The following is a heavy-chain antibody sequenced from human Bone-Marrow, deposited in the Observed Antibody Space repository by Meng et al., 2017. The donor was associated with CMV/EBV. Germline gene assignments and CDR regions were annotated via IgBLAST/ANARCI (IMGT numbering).Heavy chain of an antibody. D-gene: IGHD3-16*02. V-gene: IGHV1-69*01. CDR3: ARDDRMITFGGVIVRLDY. CDR2: IIPIFGTA. Sequence: FSSYAISWGRQATGQRLEWMGGIIPIFGTANYAQKVQGRVTITADESTSTAYMELSSLRSEDTAVYYCARDDRMITFGGVIVRLDYWGQGTLVTVSS. CDR1: FSSYA. J-gene: IGHJ4*02.